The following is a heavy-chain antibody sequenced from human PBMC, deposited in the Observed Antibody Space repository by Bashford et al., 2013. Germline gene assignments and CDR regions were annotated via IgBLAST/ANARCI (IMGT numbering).Heavy chain of an antibody. CDR3: AKDIAAAGTQTIPPRYYYYYGMDV. CDR1: GYTLSHYY. J-gene: IGHJ6*02. Sequence: VASVKVSCRASGYTLSHYYLYWVRQAPGQGLEWMGWLNPNNGGTSFAQKFQDRVTLTRDTSINTAYMELSRLRSDDTAVYFCAKDIAAAGTQTIPPRYYYYYGMDVVGPRDHGHRLL. D-gene: IGHD6-13*01. CDR2: LNPNNGGT. V-gene: IGHV1-2*02.